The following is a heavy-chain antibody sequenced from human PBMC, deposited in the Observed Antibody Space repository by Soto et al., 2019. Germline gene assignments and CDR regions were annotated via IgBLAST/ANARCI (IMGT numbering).Heavy chain of an antibody. D-gene: IGHD6-19*01. CDR3: VRSDSSGWYIFDY. CDR1: GYSFTSYW. Sequence: PGESLKISCQGSGYSFTSYWIGWVRQMPGKGLEWMGIIYPGDSDTRYSPSFQGQVTMSADKSSRTAFLRWNSLKALDTAMYYCVRSDSSGWYIFDYWGQGIVVTVS. CDR2: IYPGDSDT. V-gene: IGHV5-51*01. J-gene: IGHJ4*02.